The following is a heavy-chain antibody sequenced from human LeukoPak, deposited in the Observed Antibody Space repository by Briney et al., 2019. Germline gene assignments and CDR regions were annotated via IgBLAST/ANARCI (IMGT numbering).Heavy chain of an antibody. D-gene: IGHD6-6*01. CDR2: ISYDGSNK. Sequence: GGSLRLSCAASGFTFSSYAMHWVRQAPGKGLEWVAVISYDGSNKYYADSVKGRFTISRDNSKNTLYLQMNSQRAEDTAVYYCARDPVGGEQLVLLDYWGQGTLVTVSS. V-gene: IGHV3-30-3*01. J-gene: IGHJ4*02. CDR1: GFTFSSYA. CDR3: ARDPVGGEQLVLLDY.